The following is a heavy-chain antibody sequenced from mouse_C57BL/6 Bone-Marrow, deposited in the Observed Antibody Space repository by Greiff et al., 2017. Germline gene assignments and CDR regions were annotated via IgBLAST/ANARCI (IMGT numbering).Heavy chain of an antibody. CDR2: IYPRSGNT. V-gene: IGHV1-81*01. CDR3: ARPTTVVATEWYFDV. J-gene: IGHJ1*03. Sequence: ESGAELARPGASVKLSCKASGYTFTSYGISWVKQRTGQGLEWIGEIYPRSGNTYYNEKFKGKATLTADKSSSTAYMELRSLTSEDSAVYFCARPTTVVATEWYFDVWGTGTTVTVSS. CDR1: GYTFTSYG. D-gene: IGHD1-1*01.